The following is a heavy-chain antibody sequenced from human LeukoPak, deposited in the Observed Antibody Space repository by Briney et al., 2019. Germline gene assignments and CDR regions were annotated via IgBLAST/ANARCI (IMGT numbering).Heavy chain of an antibody. J-gene: IGHJ5*02. Sequence: PGGSLRLSCAASGFTFSSYGMHWVRQAPGKGLEWVAVIWYDGSNKYYADSVKGRFTISRDDSKNTLYLQMNSLRAEDTAVYYCARDGGRDWGSWFDPWGRGTLVTVSS. CDR1: GFTFSSYG. CDR3: ARDGGRDWGSWFDP. V-gene: IGHV3-33*01. D-gene: IGHD2-15*01. CDR2: IWYDGSNK.